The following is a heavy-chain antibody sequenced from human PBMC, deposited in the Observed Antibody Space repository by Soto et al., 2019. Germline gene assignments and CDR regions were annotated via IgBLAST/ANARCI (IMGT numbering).Heavy chain of an antibody. D-gene: IGHD1-26*01. CDR1: GGSISSGGYY. V-gene: IGHV4-31*03. Sequence: QVQLQESGPGLVKPSQTLSLTCTASGGSISSGGYYWSWIRQHPGKGLEWIGYIYYSGSTYYNPSLKSRVTISVDTSKSQFSLKQSSVTAADTAVYYCARDQGIVGATWWFDPWGQGTLVTVSS. J-gene: IGHJ5*02. CDR3: ARDQGIVGATWWFDP. CDR2: IYYSGST.